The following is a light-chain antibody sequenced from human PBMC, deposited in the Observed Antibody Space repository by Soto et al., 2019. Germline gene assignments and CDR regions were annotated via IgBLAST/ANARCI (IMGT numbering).Light chain of an antibody. CDR3: QQRYNRPPYT. Sequence: EIVLTQSPATLSLSPGERATLSCRASQTVSSYVAWYQQRHGQAPRLVIYASSNRAPGVPARFSGSGSGTQFNLTISSLEPEDSAVYYCQQRYNRPPYTFGQGTKLEIK. CDR1: QTVSSY. J-gene: IGKJ2*01. CDR2: ASS. V-gene: IGKV3-11*01.